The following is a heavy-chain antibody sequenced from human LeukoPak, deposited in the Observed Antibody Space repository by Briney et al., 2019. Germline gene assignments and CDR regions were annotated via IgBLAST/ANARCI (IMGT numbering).Heavy chain of an antibody. Sequence: ASVQVSCKASGGTFSSYAISWVRQAPGQGLEWMGRIIPIFGTANCAQKFQGRVTITADKSTSTAYVELSSLRSEDTAVYYCAREMATVYFDYWGQGTLVTVSS. D-gene: IGHD5-24*01. J-gene: IGHJ4*02. CDR1: GGTFSSYA. CDR3: AREMATVYFDY. V-gene: IGHV1-69*06. CDR2: IIPIFGTA.